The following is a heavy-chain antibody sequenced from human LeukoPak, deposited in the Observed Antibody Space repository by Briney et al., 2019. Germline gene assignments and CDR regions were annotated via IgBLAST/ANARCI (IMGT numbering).Heavy chain of an antibody. CDR1: GGSISSSSYY. CDR2: IYYSGST. CDR3: ASLYDSSGLDAFDI. Sequence: SETLSLTCTVSGGSISSSSYYWGWIRQPPGKGLEWIGSIYYSGSTYYNPSLKSRVTISVDTSKNQFSLKLSSVTAADTAVYYCASLYDSSGLDAFDIWGQGTMVTLSS. J-gene: IGHJ3*02. V-gene: IGHV4-39*07. D-gene: IGHD3-22*01.